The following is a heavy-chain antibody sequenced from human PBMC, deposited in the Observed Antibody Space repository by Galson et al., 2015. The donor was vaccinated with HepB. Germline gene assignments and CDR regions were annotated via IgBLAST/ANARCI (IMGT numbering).Heavy chain of an antibody. J-gene: IGHJ4*02. CDR1: GFTFSSYW. V-gene: IGHV3-74*01. CDR2: VNTDGSGT. D-gene: IGHD5-18*01. CDR3: ARHGYSYGFDY. Sequence: SLRLSCAASGFTFSSYWMHWVRQAPGQGLVWVSRVNTDGSGTSYADSVRGRFTISRDNAKNTLYLQMSSLRAEDTAVYYYARHGYSYGFDYWGQGTLVTVSS.